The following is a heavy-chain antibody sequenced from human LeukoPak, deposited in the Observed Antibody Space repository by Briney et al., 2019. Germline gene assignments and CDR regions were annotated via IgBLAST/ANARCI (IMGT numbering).Heavy chain of an antibody. CDR2: IHPNSGGT. Sequence: ASVKVSCKASGYTFTGYYMHWVRQAPGQGLEWMGWIHPNSGGTNYAQKFQDWVTMTRDTSISTAYMELSRLRSDDTAVYYCATSGYAYGALDIWGQGTMVTVSS. CDR3: ATSGYAYGALDI. CDR1: GYTFTGYY. D-gene: IGHD5-18*01. V-gene: IGHV1-2*04. J-gene: IGHJ3*02.